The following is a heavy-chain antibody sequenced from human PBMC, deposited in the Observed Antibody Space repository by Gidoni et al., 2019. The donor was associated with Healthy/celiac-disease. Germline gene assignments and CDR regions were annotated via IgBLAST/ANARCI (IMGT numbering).Heavy chain of an antibody. CDR2: IWYDGSNK. J-gene: IGHJ3*02. V-gene: IGHV3-33*01. D-gene: IGHD3-22*01. Sequence: QVQLVESGGGVVQPGRSLRLSCAASGFTFSSYGMHWVRQAPGKGVDWVAVIWYDGSNKYYADSVKGRFTISRDNSKNTLYLQMNSLRAEDTAVYYCARDGPIARDAFDIWGQGTMVTVSS. CDR3: ARDGPIARDAFDI. CDR1: GFTFSSYG.